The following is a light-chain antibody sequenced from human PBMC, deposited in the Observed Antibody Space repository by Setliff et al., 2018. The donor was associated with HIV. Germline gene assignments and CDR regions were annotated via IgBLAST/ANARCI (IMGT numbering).Light chain of an antibody. Sequence: QSALTQPASVSGSPGQSITISCTGSSSDIGRYNLVSWFQQHPGKAPKLMIYQATKRPSGVSNRFSGSKSGNTASLTISGLQAEDEADYYCCSNTGSNTYVFGTGTKVTVL. V-gene: IGLV2-23*01. CDR3: CSNTGSNTYV. CDR1: SSDIGRYNL. CDR2: QAT. J-gene: IGLJ1*01.